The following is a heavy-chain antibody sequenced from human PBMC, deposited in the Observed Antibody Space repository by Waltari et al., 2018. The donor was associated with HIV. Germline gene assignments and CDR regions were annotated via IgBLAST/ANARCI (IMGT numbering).Heavy chain of an antibody. V-gene: IGHV1-2*02. CDR2: INPNSGGT. Sequence: QVQLVQSGAEVKKPGASVKVSCKASGYTFTGYYMHWVRQAPGQGLEWMGWINPNSGGTNYAQKCQGRVTMTRDTSISTAYMELSRLRSDDTAVYYCARFRAAAGYYYYGMDVWGQGTTVTVSS. CDR3: ARFRAAAGYYYYGMDV. CDR1: GYTFTGYY. J-gene: IGHJ6*02. D-gene: IGHD6-13*01.